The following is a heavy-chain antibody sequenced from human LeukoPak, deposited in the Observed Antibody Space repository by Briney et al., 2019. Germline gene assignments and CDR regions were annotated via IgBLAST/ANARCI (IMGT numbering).Heavy chain of an antibody. Sequence: SETLSLTCTVSGGSISSYYWSWIRQPPGKGLEWIGYIYYSGSTNYNPSLKSQVTISVDTSKNQFSLKLSSVTAADTAVYYCARDGCGGDCYSGPAGFDPWGQGTLVTVSS. CDR1: GGSISSYY. V-gene: IGHV4-59*01. D-gene: IGHD2-21*02. CDR2: IYYSGST. J-gene: IGHJ5*02. CDR3: ARDGCGGDCYSGPAGFDP.